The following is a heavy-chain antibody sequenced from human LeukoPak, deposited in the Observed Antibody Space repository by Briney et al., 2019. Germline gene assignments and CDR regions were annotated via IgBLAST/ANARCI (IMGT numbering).Heavy chain of an antibody. D-gene: IGHD6-6*01. CDR1: DYTVTSFG. CDR2: ISAYNGNT. V-gene: IGHV1-18*01. CDR3: ARVDTGSSGGYFDY. Sequence: ASVKVSCKASDYTVTSFGLSWGRQAPGQGLEWMGWISAYNGNTNYAQKLQGRVTMTTDTSTSTAYMELRSLRADDTAVYYCARVDTGSSGGYFDYWGQGTLVTVSS. J-gene: IGHJ4*02.